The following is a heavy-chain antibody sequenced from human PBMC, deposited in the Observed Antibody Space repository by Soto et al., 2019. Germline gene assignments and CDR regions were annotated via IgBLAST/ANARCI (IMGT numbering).Heavy chain of an antibody. V-gene: IGHV3-7*01. Sequence: EVQLVESGGGLVQPGGSLRLSCVASGFTFSSSWMSWVRQAPGKGLEWVANIKQDGSDKYYVDSVEGRFTISRDNAKNSLYLQMNSLRAEDTAVYYCARTSSLAAGVWGQGTMVIVSS. CDR2: IKQDGSDK. J-gene: IGHJ3*01. CDR1: GFTFSSSW. CDR3: ARTSSLAAGV. D-gene: IGHD6-13*01.